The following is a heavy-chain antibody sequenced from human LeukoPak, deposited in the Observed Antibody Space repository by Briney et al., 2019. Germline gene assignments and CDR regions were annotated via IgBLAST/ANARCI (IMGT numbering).Heavy chain of an antibody. CDR1: GFTFSSYS. D-gene: IGHD6-19*01. J-gene: IGHJ3*02. Sequence: KSGGSLRLSCAASGFTFSSYSMNWVRQAPGKGLEWVSSISSSSSYIYYADSVKGRFTISRDNAKNSLYLQMNSLRAEDTAVYYCAREDSSGWGTDAFDIWGQGTMVTVSS. V-gene: IGHV3-21*01. CDR2: ISSSSSYI. CDR3: AREDSSGWGTDAFDI.